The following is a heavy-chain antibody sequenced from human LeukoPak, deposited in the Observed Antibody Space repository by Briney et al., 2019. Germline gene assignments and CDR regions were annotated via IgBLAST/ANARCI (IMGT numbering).Heavy chain of an antibody. Sequence: PSETLSLTCTVSGASITDDCWIWIQQPPGKGLEWVAYVCSGGHPGYNPSLRSRVSISMDTPNNQFSLRLTSVTAADTAVYYCARGQGWLPDYWGQGTLVTVSS. CDR1: GASITDDC. D-gene: IGHD6-19*01. CDR2: VCSGGHP. J-gene: IGHJ4*02. CDR3: ARGQGWLPDY. V-gene: IGHV4-59*01.